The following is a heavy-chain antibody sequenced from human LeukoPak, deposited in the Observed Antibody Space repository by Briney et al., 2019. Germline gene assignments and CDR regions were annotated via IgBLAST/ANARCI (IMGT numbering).Heavy chain of an antibody. V-gene: IGHV4-39*01. CDR1: VGSISSSSYY. CDR3: TRQSVAGSY. D-gene: IGHD6-19*01. J-gene: IGHJ4*02. Sequence: SETLSLTCTVSVGSISSSSYYWGWIRQPPGNGLGWIGSIYYSGSTYYNPSLKSRVTISVDTSKNQVSLKLSSVTAADTAVYYCTRQSVAGSYWGQGTLVTVSS. CDR2: IYYSGST.